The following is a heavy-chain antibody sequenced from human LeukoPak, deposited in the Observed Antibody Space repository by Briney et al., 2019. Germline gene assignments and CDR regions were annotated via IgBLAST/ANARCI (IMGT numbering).Heavy chain of an antibody. J-gene: IGHJ3*02. CDR3: AKVVGIQLWLTRDAFDI. V-gene: IGHV3-23*01. Sequence: PGGSLRLSCAASGFTFSNAWMSWVRQTPGKGLEWVSAISGSGGSTYYADSVKGRFTISRDNSKNTLYLQMNSLRAEDTAVYYCAKVVGIQLWLTRDAFDIWGQGTMVTVSS. CDR1: GFTFSNAW. CDR2: ISGSGGST. D-gene: IGHD5-18*01.